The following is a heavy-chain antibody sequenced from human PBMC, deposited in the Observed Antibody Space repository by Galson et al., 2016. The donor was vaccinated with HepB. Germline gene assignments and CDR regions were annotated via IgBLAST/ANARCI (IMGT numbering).Heavy chain of an antibody. Sequence: SVKVSCKASGYTFTTYGISWVRQAPGQGLEWMGWISAHNGKTNYVQKFQGRVTMTTDTSTTTAYMELRSLRSDDTAVYYCATISPSGDPTEYFDLWGQGTLVTVSS. D-gene: IGHD4-17*01. J-gene: IGHJ4*02. V-gene: IGHV1-18*04. CDR2: ISAHNGKT. CDR1: GYTFTTYG. CDR3: ATISPSGDPTEYFDL.